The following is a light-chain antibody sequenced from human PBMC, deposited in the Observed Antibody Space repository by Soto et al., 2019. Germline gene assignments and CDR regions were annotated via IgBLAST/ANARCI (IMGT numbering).Light chain of an antibody. CDR1: QSVSNY. V-gene: IGKV3D-15*02. Sequence: EIVMTQSPATLSVSPGERATLSCRASQSVSNYLAWYQQKPGQAPRLLIYGASTRATGIPARFSGGGSETDFTLTISSLQSEDFAVYYCQQYGDSPLTFGQGTNVEI. J-gene: IGKJ1*01. CDR2: GAS. CDR3: QQYGDSPLT.